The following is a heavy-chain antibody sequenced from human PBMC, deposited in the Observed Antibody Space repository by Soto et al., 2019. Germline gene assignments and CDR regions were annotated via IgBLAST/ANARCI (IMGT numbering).Heavy chain of an antibody. CDR2: IYYSGST. Sequence: SKTLSLTCTVSGGSISSYYWSWIRQPPGKGLEWIGYIYYSGSTNYNPSLKSRVTISVDTSKNQFSLKLSSVTAADTAVYYCARHPGFGVYYMDVWGKGTTVTVSS. V-gene: IGHV4-59*08. J-gene: IGHJ6*03. CDR3: ARHPGFGVYYMDV. D-gene: IGHD3-10*01. CDR1: GGSISSYY.